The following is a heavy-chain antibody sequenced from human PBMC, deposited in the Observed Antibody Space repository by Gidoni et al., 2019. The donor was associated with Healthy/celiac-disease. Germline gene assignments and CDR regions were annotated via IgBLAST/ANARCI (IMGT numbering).Heavy chain of an antibody. J-gene: IGHJ4*02. CDR3: ARAVDCSSTSCYSDY. D-gene: IGHD2-2*01. CDR2: ISSSSSYI. V-gene: IGHV3-21*01. Sequence: EVPLVASGVGLVKPGGSLRLPCAASGFTFSSYSMNWVRQAPGKGLEWVSSISSSSSYIYYADSVKGRFTIARDNAKNSLYLQMNSLRAEDTAVYYCARAVDCSSTSCYSDYWGQGTLVTVSS. CDR1: GFTFSSYS.